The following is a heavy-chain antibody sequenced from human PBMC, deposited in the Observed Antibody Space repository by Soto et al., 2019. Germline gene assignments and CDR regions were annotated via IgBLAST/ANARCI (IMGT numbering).Heavy chain of an antibody. V-gene: IGHV3-7*03. CDR1: GFMFGSYW. D-gene: IGHD4-17*01. J-gene: IGHJ4*02. CDR2: IKRDGSEK. Sequence: LRLSCTASGFMFGSYWMTWVRHVPGKGLQWVANIKRDGSEKYYVDFVKGRFTISRDNADNSVFLDMNNLRVDDTATYYCARVRATDYEIDYWGQGALVTVSS. CDR3: ARVRATDYEIDY.